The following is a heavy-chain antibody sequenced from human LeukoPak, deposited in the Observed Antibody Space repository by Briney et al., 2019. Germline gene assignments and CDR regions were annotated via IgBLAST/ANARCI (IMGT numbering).Heavy chain of an antibody. CDR2: ISGSGGST. CDR3: AKDQGSSWHIYYFDY. V-gene: IGHV3-23*01. J-gene: IGHJ4*03. Sequence: GGSLRLSCAASGFTFSSYAMSWVRQAPGKGLEWVSAISGSGGSTYYADSVKGRFTISRDNSKNTLYLQMNSLRAEDTAVYYCAKDQGSSWHIYYFDYWGQGTTVTVSS. CDR1: GFTFSSYA. D-gene: IGHD6-13*01.